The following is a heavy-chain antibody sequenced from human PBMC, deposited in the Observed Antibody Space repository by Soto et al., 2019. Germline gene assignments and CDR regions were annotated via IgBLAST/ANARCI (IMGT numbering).Heavy chain of an antibody. CDR2: INPRNGDK. V-gene: IGHV1-2*02. J-gene: IGHJ3*01. Sequence: ASVKVSCKASGYTFTGFYVHWVRQAPRQGLEWMGWINPRNGDKILAQKFEGRVTLTRDTSVTTVYMDLSNLDSDDTAVYYCARGPFGDSPIDFWGPGTMVTVSS. D-gene: IGHD3-10*01. CDR3: ARGPFGDSPIDF. CDR1: GYTFTGFY.